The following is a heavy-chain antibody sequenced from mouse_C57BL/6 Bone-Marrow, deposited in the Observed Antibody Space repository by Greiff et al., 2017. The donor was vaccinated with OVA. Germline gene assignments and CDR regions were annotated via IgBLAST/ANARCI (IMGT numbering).Heavy chain of an antibody. V-gene: IGHV2-2*01. J-gene: IGHJ2*01. CDR2: IWSGGST. CDR1: GFSFTSYG. Sequence: VKLMESGPGLVQPSQRLSITCTVSGFSFTSYGVHWVRQSPGKGLEWLGVIWSGGSTDYNAAFISRLSISKDNSKSQVFFKMNSLQADDTAIYYCARNKKEDYFDYWGQGTTLTVSS. CDR3: ARNKKEDYFDY.